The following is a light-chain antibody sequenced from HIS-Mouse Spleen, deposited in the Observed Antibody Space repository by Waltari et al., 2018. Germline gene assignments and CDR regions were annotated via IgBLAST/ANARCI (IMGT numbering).Light chain of an antibody. J-gene: IGLJ3*02. CDR3: CSYAGSYTWV. CDR1: RSNVGGSNY. Sequence: QSALTQPRSVSGSPGQSVTISCTGTRSNVGGSNYVSWYQQHPGKAPKLMLYDVSKRPSGVPDRFSGSKSGNTASLTISGLQAEDEADYYCCSYAGSYTWVFGGGTKLTVL. CDR2: DVS. V-gene: IGLV2-11*01.